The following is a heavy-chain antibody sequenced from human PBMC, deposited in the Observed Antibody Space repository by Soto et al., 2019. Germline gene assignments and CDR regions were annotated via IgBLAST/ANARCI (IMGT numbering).Heavy chain of an antibody. CDR2: ISSSSSTI. D-gene: IGHD4-17*01. CDR1: GFTFSTYS. J-gene: IGHJ4*02. V-gene: IGHV3-48*01. Sequence: GGSLRLSCAASGFTFSTYSMNWVSQAPGKGLEYLSYISSSSSTIYYADSVKGRFTISRDNAKNSLYLQMNSLRAEDTAVYYCATPILNDYGDYAWGQGTLVTVSS. CDR3: ATPILNDYGDYA.